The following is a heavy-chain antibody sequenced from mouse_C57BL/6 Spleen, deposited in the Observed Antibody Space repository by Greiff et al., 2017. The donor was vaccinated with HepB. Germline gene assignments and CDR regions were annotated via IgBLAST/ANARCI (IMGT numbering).Heavy chain of an antibody. CDR3: AGSYDGYLAWFAY. V-gene: IGHV1-76*01. Sequence: QVQLQQSGAELVRPGASVKLSCKASGYTFTDYYINWVKQRPGQGLEWIARIYPGSGNTYYNEKFTGKATLTAEKSSSTAYMQLSSLTSEDSAVYFCAGSYDGYLAWFAYWGQGTLVTVSA. CDR1: GYTFTDYY. D-gene: IGHD2-3*01. CDR2: IYPGSGNT. J-gene: IGHJ3*01.